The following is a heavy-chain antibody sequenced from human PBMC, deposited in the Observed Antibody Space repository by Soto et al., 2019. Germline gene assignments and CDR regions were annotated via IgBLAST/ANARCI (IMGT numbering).Heavy chain of an antibody. Sequence: ESGGGLVQPGRSLRLSCAASGFTFDDYAMHWVRQAPGKGLEWVSGISWNSGSIGYADSVKGRFTISRDNAKNSLYLQMNSLRAEDTALYYCAKDFRYWGQGTLVTVSS. CDR3: AKDFRY. CDR2: ISWNSGSI. J-gene: IGHJ4*02. CDR1: GFTFDDYA. V-gene: IGHV3-9*01.